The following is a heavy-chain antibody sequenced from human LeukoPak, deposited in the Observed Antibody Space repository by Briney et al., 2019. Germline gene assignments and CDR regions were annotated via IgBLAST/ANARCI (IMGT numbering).Heavy chain of an antibody. CDR3: ARAGLSYYDSSGYYGGDDY. J-gene: IGHJ4*02. CDR1: GYTFTSYY. V-gene: IGHV1-46*01. D-gene: IGHD3-22*01. CDR2: INPSDGST. Sequence: GASVKVSCKASGYTFTSYYMHWVRQAPGQGLEWVGIINPSDGSTSYAQKFQGRVTMTRDMSTSTVYMELSSLRSEDTAVYYCARAGLSYYDSSGYYGGDDYWGQGTLVTVSS.